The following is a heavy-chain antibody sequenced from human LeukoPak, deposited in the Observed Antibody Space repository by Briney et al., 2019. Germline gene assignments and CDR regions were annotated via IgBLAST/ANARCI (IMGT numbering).Heavy chain of an antibody. CDR3: ARDDYGASTGRFDP. D-gene: IGHD4-17*01. J-gene: IGHJ5*02. CDR1: GYTFNNYG. Sequence: ASVKVSCKASGYTFNNYGITWVRQAPGRGVEWMGWISVYNGNTNYAQKLQGRLTMTTDTSTSTAYMELRSLRSDDTAVYYCARDDYGASTGRFDPWGQGTLVTVSS. CDR2: ISVYNGNT. V-gene: IGHV1-18*01.